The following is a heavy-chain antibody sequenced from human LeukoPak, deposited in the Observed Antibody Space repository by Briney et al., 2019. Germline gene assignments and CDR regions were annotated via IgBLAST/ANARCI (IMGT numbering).Heavy chain of an antibody. CDR2: IYYSGST. CDR3: ARANRQLWSPNWFDP. V-gene: IGHV4-59*01. Sequence: SETLSLTCTVSGGSISSYYWSWIRQPPGKGLGWIGYIYYSGSTNYNPSLKSRVTMSVDMSKNQFSLKLSSVTAADTAVYYCARANRQLWSPNWFDPWGQGTLVTVSS. CDR1: GGSISSYY. D-gene: IGHD5-18*01. J-gene: IGHJ5*02.